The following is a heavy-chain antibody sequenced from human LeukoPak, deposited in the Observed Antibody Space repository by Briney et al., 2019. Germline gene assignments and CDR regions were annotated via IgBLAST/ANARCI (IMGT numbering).Heavy chain of an antibody. Sequence: GGSLRLSCAASGFTFKKYNMHWVRQAPGKGLEGVTFIEDDGDKESYADTVKGRFTISRDNSKNTLYLQMNSLRVEDTAVYYCAKEGGTVVTAVPDAFDIWGQGTMVTVSS. CDR3: AKEGGTVVTAVPDAFDI. CDR1: GFTFKKYN. J-gene: IGHJ3*02. D-gene: IGHD2-21*02. V-gene: IGHV3-30*02. CDR2: IEDDGDKE.